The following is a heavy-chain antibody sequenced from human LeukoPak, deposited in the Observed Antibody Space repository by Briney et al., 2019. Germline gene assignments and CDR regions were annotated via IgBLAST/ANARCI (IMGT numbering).Heavy chain of an antibody. V-gene: IGHV1-18*01. CDR3: ARDEKKSCSGGSCYYFDY. J-gene: IGHJ4*02. CDR1: GYTFTSYG. D-gene: IGHD2-15*01. Sequence: GASVKVSCNASGYTFTSYGFSWVRQAPGQGLEWLAWISPYSGATNHARKLQGRVTVTTDTSTRIAYMELRSLRSDDTAVYYCARDEKKSCSGGSCYYFDYWGQGTLVTVSS. CDR2: ISPYSGAT.